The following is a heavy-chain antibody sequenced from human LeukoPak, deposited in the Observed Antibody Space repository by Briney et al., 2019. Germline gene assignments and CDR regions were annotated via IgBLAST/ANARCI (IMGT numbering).Heavy chain of an antibody. D-gene: IGHD6-19*01. V-gene: IGHV3-7*01. J-gene: IGHJ4*02. Sequence: GGSVRLSCAASGFTFSNSWMSWVRQAPGKGLEWVANIKKDGSEKYYVDSVKGRFTISRDNAKNSLYLQMNSLRVEDTAVYYCEGSAGYWGQGTLVTVSS. CDR3: EGSAGY. CDR1: GFTFSNSW. CDR2: IKKDGSEK.